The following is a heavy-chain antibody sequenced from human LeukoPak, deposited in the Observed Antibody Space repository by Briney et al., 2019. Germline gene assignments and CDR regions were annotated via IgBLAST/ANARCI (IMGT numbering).Heavy chain of an antibody. V-gene: IGHV3-7*03. Sequence: GGSLRLSCAASGFSFSNYWMGWVRQAPGKRPEWVANMNIDGSERYYADSVKGRFTISRDNARNSVFLQMSGLRVEDTAVYYCVRSYFDYWGQGTLVTVSS. D-gene: IGHD4-17*01. CDR1: GFSFSNYW. CDR3: VRSYFDY. CDR2: MNIDGSER. J-gene: IGHJ4*02.